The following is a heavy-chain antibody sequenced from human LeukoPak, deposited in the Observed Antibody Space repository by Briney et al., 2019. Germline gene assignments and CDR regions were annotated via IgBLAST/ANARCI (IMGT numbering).Heavy chain of an antibody. D-gene: IGHD2-2*01. J-gene: IGHJ5*02. CDR3: AKEYCPSTICYPSGGWYDP. CDR2: VYDGSI. V-gene: IGHV4-4*07. Sequence: SSETLSLTCSVSGGSIRSTYWSWIRQPAGKGLEYSGRVYDGSINYNPSLRSRVTMSIDTSKSEFSLKLTSVTAADTAVYYCAKEYCPSTICYPSGGWYDPWGQGILVTVSS. CDR1: GGSIRSTY.